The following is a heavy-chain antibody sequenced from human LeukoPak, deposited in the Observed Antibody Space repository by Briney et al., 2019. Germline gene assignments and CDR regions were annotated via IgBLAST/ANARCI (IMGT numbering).Heavy chain of an antibody. CDR1: GFTFSSYG. V-gene: IGHV3-30*18. D-gene: IGHD2-15*01. CDR2: ISFDEHKK. J-gene: IGHJ5*02. Sequence: GGSLRLSCAASGFTFSSYGMHWVRQAPGKGLEWVAVISFDEHKKYYADSVQGRFTISRDNSKNTLYLQMNSLRPEDAAVYYCAKDNTGYCSGGSCYSFGAWGPGTLVTVSS. CDR3: AKDNTGYCSGGSCYSFGA.